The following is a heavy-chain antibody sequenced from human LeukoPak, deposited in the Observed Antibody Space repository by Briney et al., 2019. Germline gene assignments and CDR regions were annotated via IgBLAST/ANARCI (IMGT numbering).Heavy chain of an antibody. D-gene: IGHD2-2*01. CDR2: IKQDGSEK. V-gene: IGHV3-7*01. CDR3: ARAQAGSSTRPVDY. CDR1: GFTFSSYW. Sequence: GGSLRLSCAASGFTFSSYWMSWVRQAPGKGLEWVANIKQDGSEKYYVDSVKGRFTIPRDNAKNSLYLQMNSLRAEDTAVYYCARAQAGSSTRPVDYWGQGTLVTVSS. J-gene: IGHJ4*02.